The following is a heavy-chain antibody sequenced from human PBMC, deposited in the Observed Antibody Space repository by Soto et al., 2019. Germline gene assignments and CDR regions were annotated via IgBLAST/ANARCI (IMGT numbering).Heavy chain of an antibody. CDR1: EGSSVGYG. J-gene: IGHJ5*02. CDR3: ARRAVVAVTGSLDNWLDP. V-gene: IGHV4-59*01. Sequence: RWTVAEGSSVGYGGSCLLQPTRKALEWIGYVYSSGSTNYNPSLKSRVTISVDTSRNQFSLKVNSVTAADTAVYYCARRAVVAVTGSLDNWLDPWGQGILVTVSS. CDR2: VYSSGST. D-gene: IGHD2-21*01.